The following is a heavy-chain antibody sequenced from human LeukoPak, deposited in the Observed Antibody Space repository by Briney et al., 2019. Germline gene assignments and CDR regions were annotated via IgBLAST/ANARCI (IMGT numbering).Heavy chain of an antibody. V-gene: IGHV1-2*02. Sequence: ASVKVSCKASGYTFTGYYMHWVRQAPGQGLEWMGWINPNSGGTNYAQKFQGRVTMTRDTSISTAYMELSRLRSDDTAVYYCARVATIWVGYYYYYMDVWGKGTTVTISS. CDR3: ARVATIWVGYYYYYMDV. D-gene: IGHD5-12*01. CDR1: GYTFTGYY. J-gene: IGHJ6*03. CDR2: INPNSGGT.